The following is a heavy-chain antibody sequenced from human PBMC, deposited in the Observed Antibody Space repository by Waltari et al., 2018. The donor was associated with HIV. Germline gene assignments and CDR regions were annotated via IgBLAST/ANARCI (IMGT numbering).Heavy chain of an antibody. Sequence: EVQLVESGGGLVQPGGSLRLSCAASGFTFSSYSMNWVRQAPGKGLEWVSYISSSSITIYYADSVKGRFTISRDNAKNSLYLQMNSLRAEDTAVYYCARDTPYNWNYPGGYFDYWGQGTLVTVSS. CDR2: ISSSSITI. J-gene: IGHJ4*02. V-gene: IGHV3-48*04. CDR3: ARDTPYNWNYPGGYFDY. D-gene: IGHD1-7*01. CDR1: GFTFSSYS.